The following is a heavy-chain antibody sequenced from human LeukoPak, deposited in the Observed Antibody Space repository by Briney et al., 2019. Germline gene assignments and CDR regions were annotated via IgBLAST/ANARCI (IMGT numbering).Heavy chain of an antibody. Sequence: ASVKVSCKASGYTFTSYGISWVRQAPGQGLEWMGWISAYNGNTNYAQKLQGRVTMTTDTSTSTAYMELRSLRSDDTAVYYCARDRGGYDFWSGYYTQWFDPWGQGTLVTVSS. CDR1: GYTFTSYG. CDR2: ISAYNGNT. D-gene: IGHD3-3*01. J-gene: IGHJ5*02. CDR3: ARDRGGYDFWSGYYTQWFDP. V-gene: IGHV1-18*01.